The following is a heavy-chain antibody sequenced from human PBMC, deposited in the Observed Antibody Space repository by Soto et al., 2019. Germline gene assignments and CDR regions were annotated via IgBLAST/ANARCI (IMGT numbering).Heavy chain of an antibody. V-gene: IGHV1-2*02. D-gene: IGHD7-27*01. CDR1: GHTFTGHH. Sequence: QVQLVQSGPEVKMPGASVKVSCKASGHTFTGHHMHWVRQAPGQGLEWMAFIDLDSSHTKYAQRFQGRVTTTRDTSITTAYMELSGLRSDDTALYYCGLEPTGTGGFDYWGQGTVLTVSS. CDR2: IDLDSSHT. CDR3: GLEPTGTGGFDY. J-gene: IGHJ4*02.